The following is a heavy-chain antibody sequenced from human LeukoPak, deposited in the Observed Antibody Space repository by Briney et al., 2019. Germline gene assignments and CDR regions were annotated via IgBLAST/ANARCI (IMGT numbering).Heavy chain of an antibody. CDR3: ARDGGGYDS. Sequence: GGPLSLSCAAPGFTFSTYWMTWARQPQGKGLEWVANIKEDGSRQYYVDSVKGRFTISRDNAKNSLYLQMNSLRVEDTAVYYCARDGGGYDSWGQGTLVTVSS. D-gene: IGHD5-24*01. CDR2: IKEDGSRQ. V-gene: IGHV3-7*01. CDR1: GFTFSTYW. J-gene: IGHJ5*01.